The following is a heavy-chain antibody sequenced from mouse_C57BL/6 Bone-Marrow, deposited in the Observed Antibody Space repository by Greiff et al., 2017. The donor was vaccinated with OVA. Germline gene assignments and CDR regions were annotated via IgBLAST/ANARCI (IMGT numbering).Heavy chain of an antibody. CDR2: IYPGDGDT. CDR3: ARDSSGGLAY. J-gene: IGHJ3*01. D-gene: IGHD3-2*02. CDR1: GYAFSSSW. Sequence: QVQLKESGAELVKPGASVKISCTASGYAFSSSWMNWVKQRPGKGLEWIGQIYPGDGDTNYNGKFKGKATLTAAKSSSTAYMQLSSLTADDGAVYCSARDSSGGLAYWGQGTLVTVSA. V-gene: IGHV1-80*01.